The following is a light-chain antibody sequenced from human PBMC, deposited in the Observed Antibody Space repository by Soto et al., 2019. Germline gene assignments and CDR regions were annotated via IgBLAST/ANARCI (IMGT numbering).Light chain of an antibody. CDR1: ESISSHY. V-gene: IGKV3-20*01. J-gene: IGKJ3*01. CDR3: QNVGDSPFT. CDR2: GSS. Sequence: EVVLMQSPDTLSLSPGERATLSCRASESISSHYIAWYQHKPGHAPKLLIFGSSTRATGIPDRFGGSGSGTDFTFTIRGLEPKAFAMYYGQNVGDSPFTFGPGTKVDIK.